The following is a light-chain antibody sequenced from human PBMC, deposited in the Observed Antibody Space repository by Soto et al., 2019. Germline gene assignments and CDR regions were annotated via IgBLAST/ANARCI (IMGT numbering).Light chain of an antibody. CDR3: SSYTSSSAYV. J-gene: IGLJ1*01. V-gene: IGLV2-14*01. Sequence: QSVLTQPASVSGSPGQSITISCTGTSSDVGGYNYVSWYQQHPGKAPKLMIYDVCNRPSGVSNRFSGSKSGNTASLTISGLQAEDEADYYCSSYTSSSAYVFGTGTKLTVL. CDR2: DVC. CDR1: SSDVGGYNY.